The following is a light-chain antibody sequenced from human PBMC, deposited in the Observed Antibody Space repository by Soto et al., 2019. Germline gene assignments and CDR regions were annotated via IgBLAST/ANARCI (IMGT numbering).Light chain of an antibody. V-gene: IGLV2-14*01. CDR2: DVS. Sequence: QSALTQPASVSGSPGQSITISCTGTSSDVGGYDYVSWYQQHPGKAPKLMIYDVSDRPSGVSNRFSGSKSGNTASLTISGLQAEDEADYYCSSHTSSGTLVFGGGTKVTVL. CDR1: SSDVGGYDY. J-gene: IGLJ2*01. CDR3: SSHTSSGTLV.